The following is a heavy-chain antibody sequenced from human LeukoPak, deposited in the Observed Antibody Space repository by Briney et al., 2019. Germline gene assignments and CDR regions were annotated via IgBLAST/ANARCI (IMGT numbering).Heavy chain of an antibody. CDR3: ARGFNPLLWFGEL. Sequence: PSETLSLTCTVSGGSISSYYWSWIRQPPGKGLEWIGYIYYSGSTNYNPSLKSRVTISVDTSKNQFSLKLSSVTAADTAVYYCARGFNPLLWFGELWGQGTLVTVSS. D-gene: IGHD3-10*01. V-gene: IGHV4-59*01. J-gene: IGHJ4*02. CDR1: GGSISSYY. CDR2: IYYSGST.